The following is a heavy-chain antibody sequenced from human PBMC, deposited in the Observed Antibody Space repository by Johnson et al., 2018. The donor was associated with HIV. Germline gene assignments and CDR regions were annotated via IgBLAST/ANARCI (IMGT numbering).Heavy chain of an antibody. CDR3: AREYNWNYYAFDI. CDR1: GFTVSSNY. CDR2: IRYDGSNK. D-gene: IGHD1-7*01. J-gene: IGHJ3*02. Sequence: QVQLVESGGGVVQPGRSLRLSCAASGFTVSSNYMSWVRQAPGKGLEWVAFIRYDGSNKYYADSVKGRFTISRDHSKNTLYLQMNSLRAEDMAVYYCAREYNWNYYAFDIWGQGTMVTVSS. V-gene: IGHV3-30*02.